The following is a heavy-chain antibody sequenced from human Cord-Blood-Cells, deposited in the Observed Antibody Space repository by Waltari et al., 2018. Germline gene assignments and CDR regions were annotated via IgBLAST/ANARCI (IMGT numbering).Heavy chain of an antibody. D-gene: IGHD6-13*01. V-gene: IGHV3-23*01. Sequence: EVQLLESGGGLVQPGGSLRLSCAASGFTFSSYAMSWVCQAPGKGLEWVSAISGSGGSTYYADSVKGRFTISRDNSKNTLYLQMNSLRAEDTAVYYCAKDYLSSSWYDYWGQGTLVTVSS. CDR1: GFTFSSYA. J-gene: IGHJ4*02. CDR3: AKDYLSSSWYDY. CDR2: ISGSGGST.